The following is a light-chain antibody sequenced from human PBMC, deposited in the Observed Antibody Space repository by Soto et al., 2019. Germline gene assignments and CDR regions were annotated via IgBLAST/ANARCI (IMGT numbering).Light chain of an antibody. CDR3: NSYTTSATLV. CDR2: DVS. Sequence: QSALTQPASVSGSPGQSITISCTGTNSDVGYYDYVSWYQQHPGNAPKLIIYDVSSRPSGVSSRFSGSKSGNTASLTISGLQAEDEADYYCNSYTTSATLVFGGGTKVTVL. V-gene: IGLV2-14*03. CDR1: NSDVGYYDY. J-gene: IGLJ2*01.